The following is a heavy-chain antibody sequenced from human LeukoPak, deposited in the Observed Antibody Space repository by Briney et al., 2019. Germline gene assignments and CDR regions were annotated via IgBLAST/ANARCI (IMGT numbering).Heavy chain of an antibody. D-gene: IGHD6-19*01. CDR3: ARVNSSGWYGGRGYYYYMDV. CDR2: MNPNSGNT. V-gene: IGHV1-8*01. Sequence: ASVKVSCKASGYTFANYDINWVRQATGQGLEWKGWMNPNSGNTGSAQKFRGRVTMTRNTSISTAYMELSSLRSEDTAVYYCARVNSSGWYGGRGYYYYMDVWGKGTTVTVSS. CDR1: GYTFANYD. J-gene: IGHJ6*03.